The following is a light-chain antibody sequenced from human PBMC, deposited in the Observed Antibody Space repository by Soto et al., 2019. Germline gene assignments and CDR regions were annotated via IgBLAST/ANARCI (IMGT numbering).Light chain of an antibody. V-gene: IGKV3-15*01. CDR2: AAS. CDR3: QQYTNWPPLT. CDR1: QSVGSA. Sequence: EIVMTQSPATLSVSPGETATLSCRASQSVGSAVAWYQHKPGQAPRLLIVAASIRATGVPGRFSGGGSGTEFTLTISSLQSEDFAVDYCQQYTNWPPLTFGGGTTVEIK. J-gene: IGKJ4*01.